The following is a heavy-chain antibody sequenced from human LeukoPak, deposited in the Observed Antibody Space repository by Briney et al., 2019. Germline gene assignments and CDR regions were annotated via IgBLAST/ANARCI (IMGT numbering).Heavy chain of an antibody. CDR2: IYYSGST. CDR1: GGSISSSSYY. J-gene: IGHJ5*02. D-gene: IGHD2-2*02. V-gene: IGHV4-39*01. Sequence: PSETLSLTCTVSGGSISSSSYYWGWIRQPPREELEWLGSIYYSGSTYYNPSLKSRITISVDTSKNQFSLKLSSVTAADTAVYYCARPLLSCSSTSCYKRWFDPWGQGTLVTVSS. CDR3: ARPLLSCSSTSCYKRWFDP.